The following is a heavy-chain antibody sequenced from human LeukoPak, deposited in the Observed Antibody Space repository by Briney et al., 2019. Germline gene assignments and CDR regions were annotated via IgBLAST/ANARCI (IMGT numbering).Heavy chain of an antibody. CDR3: ARAFRISVEMATYFDY. Sequence: SVTVSCKASGGTFSSYAISWVRQAPGQGLEWMGGIIPIFGTANYAQKFQGRATITADGSTSTAYMELSSLRSEDTAVYYCARAFRISVEMATYFDYWGQGTLVTVTS. CDR2: IIPIFGTA. V-gene: IGHV1-69*13. D-gene: IGHD5-24*01. CDR1: GGTFSSYA. J-gene: IGHJ4*02.